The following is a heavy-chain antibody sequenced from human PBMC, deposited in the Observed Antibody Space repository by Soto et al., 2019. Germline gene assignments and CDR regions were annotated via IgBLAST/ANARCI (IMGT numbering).Heavy chain of an antibody. J-gene: IGHJ6*02. CDR2: IYYSGST. CDR3: ARAERSSWYYGMAV. V-gene: IGHV4-59*01. D-gene: IGHD6-13*01. CDR1: GGSISSYY. Sequence: SETLSLTCPVSGGSISSYYWSWIRQPPGKGLEWIGYIYYSGSTNYNPSLKSRVTISVDTSKNQFSLKLSSVTAADTAVYYCARAERSSWYYGMAVWGQRTTVTVSS.